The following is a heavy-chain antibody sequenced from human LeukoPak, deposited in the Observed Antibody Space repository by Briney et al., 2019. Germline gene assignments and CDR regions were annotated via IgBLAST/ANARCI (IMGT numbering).Heavy chain of an antibody. CDR3: ARDLRRDGPIDDLGYFDY. CDR2: IIPIFGTA. Sequence: VASVKVSCKASGGTFSSYAISWVRQAPGQGLEWMGGIIPIFGTANYAQKFQGRVTITTDESTSTAYMELSSLRSEDTAVYYCARDLRRDGPIDDLGYFDYWGQGTLVTVSS. CDR1: GGTFSSYA. D-gene: IGHD5-24*01. J-gene: IGHJ4*02. V-gene: IGHV1-69*05.